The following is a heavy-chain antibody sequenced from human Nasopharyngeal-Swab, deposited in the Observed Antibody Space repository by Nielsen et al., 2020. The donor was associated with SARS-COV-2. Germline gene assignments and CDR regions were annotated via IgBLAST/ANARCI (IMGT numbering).Heavy chain of an antibody. V-gene: IGHV3-48*02. CDR1: GFTFSNYN. CDR2: ISKSSSTV. CDR3: AREGSFVAPDTFDR. J-gene: IGHJ4*02. D-gene: IGHD5-12*01. Sequence: GGSLRLSCAASGFTFSNYNMHWVRQAPGQGLEWISYISKSSSTVYYADSVKGRITISRDNAKSSLYLQMNRLTNEDTAVYYCAREGSFVAPDTFDRWGQGTLVTVSS.